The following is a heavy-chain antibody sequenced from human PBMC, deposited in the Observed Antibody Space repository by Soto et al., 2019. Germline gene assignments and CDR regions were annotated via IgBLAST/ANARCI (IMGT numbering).Heavy chain of an antibody. CDR3: AKVLYASESFDSEEAPYGMDV. V-gene: IGHV3-33*06. CDR2: LWFDGSNE. J-gene: IGHJ6*02. Sequence: SLRLSCAASGFPFSRYDMHWVRQAPGKGLEWVVVLWFDGSNEYYADSVQGRFTISRDNSKNTLYLQMDSLRAEDTAVYYCAKVLYASESFDSEEAPYGMDVWGQGTTVTVSS. D-gene: IGHD3-10*01. CDR1: GFPFSRYD.